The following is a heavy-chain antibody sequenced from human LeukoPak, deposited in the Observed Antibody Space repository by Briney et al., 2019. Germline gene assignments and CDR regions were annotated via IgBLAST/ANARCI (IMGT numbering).Heavy chain of an antibody. CDR3: AVPYSSGWYRDYYGMDV. V-gene: IGHV3-21*01. Sequence: AGGSLRLSCAASGFTFSSYSMNWVRQAPGKGLGWVSSISSSSSYIYYADSVKGRFTISRDNAKNSLYLQMNSLRAEDTAVYYCAVPYSSGWYRDYYGMDVWGQGTTVTVSS. CDR2: ISSSSSYI. D-gene: IGHD6-19*01. J-gene: IGHJ6*02. CDR1: GFTFSSYS.